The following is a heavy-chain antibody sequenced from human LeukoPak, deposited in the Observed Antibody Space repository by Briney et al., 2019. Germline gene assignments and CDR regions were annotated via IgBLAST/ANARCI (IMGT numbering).Heavy chain of an antibody. V-gene: IGHV3-21*01. CDR3: ARDDGYCSGGSCLLNWFDP. CDR1: GFTFSSYG. Sequence: GGSLRLSCAASGFTFSSYGIHWVRQAPGKGLEWVSSISSSSSYIYYADSVKGRFTISRDNAKNSLYLQMNSLRAEDTAVYYCARDDGYCSGGSCLLNWFDPWGQGTLVTVSS. J-gene: IGHJ5*02. D-gene: IGHD2-15*01. CDR2: ISSSSSYI.